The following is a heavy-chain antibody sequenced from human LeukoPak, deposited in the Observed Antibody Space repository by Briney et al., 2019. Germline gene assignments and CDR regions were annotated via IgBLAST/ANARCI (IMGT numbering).Heavy chain of an antibody. J-gene: IGHJ4*02. CDR2: FDPEDGET. D-gene: IGHD5-18*01. CDR1: GYTLTELS. Sequence: ASVKVSCKVFGYTLTELSMHWVRQAPGKGLEWMGGFDPEDGETIYAQKFQGRVTMTEDTSTDTAYMELSSLRSEDTAVYYCATRGYSYGYPDYWGQGTLVTVS. V-gene: IGHV1-24*01. CDR3: ATRGYSYGYPDY.